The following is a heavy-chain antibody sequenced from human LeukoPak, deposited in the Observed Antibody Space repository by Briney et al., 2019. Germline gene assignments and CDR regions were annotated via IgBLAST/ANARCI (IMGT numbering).Heavy chain of an antibody. CDR1: GYTFTGYY. V-gene: IGHV7-4-1*02. D-gene: IGHD1-1*01. J-gene: IGHJ4*02. CDR2: INTAAGNP. CDR3: ARGDWRIDY. Sequence: ASVKVSCKASGYTFTGYYMHWVRQAPGQGLEWMGWINTAAGNPTYAQGFTGRFVFSLDTSVSTAYLQISSLKAEDTAVYYCARGDWRIDYWGQGTLVTVSS.